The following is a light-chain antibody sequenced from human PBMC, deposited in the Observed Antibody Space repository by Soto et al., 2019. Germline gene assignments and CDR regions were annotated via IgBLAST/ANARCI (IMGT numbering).Light chain of an antibody. CDR3: AAWDDSLNGPV. CDR2: GND. V-gene: IGLV1-44*01. J-gene: IGLJ3*02. CDR1: SSNIGSHT. Sequence: QSVLTQPPSASGTPGQRVAISCSGSSSNIGSHTVNWYQQLPGTAPKLLIYGNDQRPSGVPDRFSGSKSGTSASLAISELQSEDEVDYYCAAWDDSLNGPVFGGGTKVTVL.